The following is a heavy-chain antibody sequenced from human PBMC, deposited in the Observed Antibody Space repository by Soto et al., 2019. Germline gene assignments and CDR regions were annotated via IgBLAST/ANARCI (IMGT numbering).Heavy chain of an antibody. CDR1: SGPDRSHN. CDR3: VRQGIDYLHGLVDV. J-gene: IGHJ6*02. D-gene: IGHD4-17*01. V-gene: IGHV4-59*08. CDR2: VYYTGDT. Sequence: QVQLQQSGPRLVKPSETLSLTCTVSSGPDRSHNWGWIRQPPGRGLEWIGYVYYTGDTAYNPSLRGRVTIXAXTXXNDISLTLNSVTAADTAVYYCVRQGIDYLHGLVDVWGQGTTVSVSS.